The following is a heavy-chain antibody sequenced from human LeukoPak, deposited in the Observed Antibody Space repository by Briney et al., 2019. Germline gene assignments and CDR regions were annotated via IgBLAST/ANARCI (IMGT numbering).Heavy chain of an antibody. J-gene: IGHJ4*02. CDR3: ATGVVVVPAAGLVFDY. CDR2: ISAYNGNT. D-gene: IGHD2-2*01. CDR1: GYTFTSYG. V-gene: IGHV1-18*01. Sequence: ASVKVSCKASGYTFTSYGISWVRQAPGQGLEWMGWISAYNGNTNYAQKLQGRVTMTTDTSTSTAYMELRSLRSDDTAVYYCATGVVVVPAAGLVFDYWGQGTLVTVSS.